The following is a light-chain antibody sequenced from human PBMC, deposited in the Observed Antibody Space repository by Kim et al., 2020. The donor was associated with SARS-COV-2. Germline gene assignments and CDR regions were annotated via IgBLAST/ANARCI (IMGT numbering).Light chain of an antibody. J-gene: IGKJ4*01. CDR2: VAS. V-gene: IGKV1D-16*01. CDR1: QDIRRW. CDR3: QQYYMFPLT. Sequence: ASVGDRVPITCRASQDIRRWLAWYQQKPGRAPKLLIHVASSLLSGVPSRFSGSGSGTDFTLTISSLQPEDFATYYCQQYYMFPLTFGGGTKVDIK.